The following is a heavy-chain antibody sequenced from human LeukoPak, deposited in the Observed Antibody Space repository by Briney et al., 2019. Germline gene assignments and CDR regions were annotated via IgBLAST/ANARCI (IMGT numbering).Heavy chain of an antibody. Sequence: GGSLRLSCAASGFTFSSYGMHWVRQAPGKGLEWVAVIGYDGSNKYYADSGKGRFTISRDNSKNTLYLQMNSLRAEDTAVYYCARDQTTVTTYSYYFDYWGQGTLVTVSS. CDR1: GFTFSSYG. V-gene: IGHV3-33*01. J-gene: IGHJ4*02. D-gene: IGHD4-17*01. CDR2: IGYDGSNK. CDR3: ARDQTTVTTYSYYFDY.